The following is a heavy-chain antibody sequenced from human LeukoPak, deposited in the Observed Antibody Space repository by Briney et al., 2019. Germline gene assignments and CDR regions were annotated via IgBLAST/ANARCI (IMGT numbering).Heavy chain of an antibody. Sequence: QPGGSLRLSCAASGFTFSTYGMHWVRQAPGKGLEWVAVIWYDGTNKYYADSVKGRFTIPRDNSKNTLYLQMNSLRAEDTAVYYCARDFEPHRYELPLSHWGQGTLVTVSS. CDR2: IWYDGTNK. CDR1: GFTFSTYG. CDR3: ARDFEPHRYELPLSH. J-gene: IGHJ4*02. D-gene: IGHD1-26*01. V-gene: IGHV3-33*01.